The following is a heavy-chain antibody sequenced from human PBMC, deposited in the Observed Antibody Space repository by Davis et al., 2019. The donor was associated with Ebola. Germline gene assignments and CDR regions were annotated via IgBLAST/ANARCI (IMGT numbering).Heavy chain of an antibody. Sequence: GGSLRLSCAASGFTFSSYSMSWIRQAPGKGLEWVSYISSSGSTIYYADSVKGRFTISRDNAKNSLYLQMNSLRAEDTAVYYCARTGRYCSSTSCYGDYWGQGTLVTVSS. J-gene: IGHJ4*02. D-gene: IGHD2-2*01. CDR2: ISSSGSTI. CDR3: ARTGRYCSSTSCYGDY. CDR1: GFTFSSYS. V-gene: IGHV3-48*04.